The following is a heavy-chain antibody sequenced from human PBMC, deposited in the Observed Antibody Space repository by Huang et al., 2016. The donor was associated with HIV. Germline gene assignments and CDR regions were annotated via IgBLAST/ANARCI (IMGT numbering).Heavy chain of an antibody. D-gene: IGHD1-7*01. V-gene: IGHV3-7*01. CDR2: IKKDESEK. CDR1: TFSFGAYW. CDR3: ATKTGAMDI. Sequence: VESGGRLVQPGGSIRLSCVGSTFSFGAYWMSWVRQTPGKGLEWVAKIKKDESEKYYVESVKGRFNISRDNAKKILFLQMDNVRVEDTATYYCATKTGAMDIWGQGTAVTVS. J-gene: IGHJ6*02.